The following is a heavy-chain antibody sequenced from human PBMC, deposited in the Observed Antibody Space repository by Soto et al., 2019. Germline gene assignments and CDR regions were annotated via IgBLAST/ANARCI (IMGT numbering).Heavy chain of an antibody. Sequence: QVQLVESGGGVVQPGRSLRLSCAASGFTFSSYGMHWVRQAPGKGLEWVAVIWYDGSNKYYADSVKGRFTISRDNSKNTLYLQMNSLRAEDTAVYYCARDRGLQDAFDIWGQGTMVTVSS. CDR3: ARDRGLQDAFDI. D-gene: IGHD2-15*01. CDR2: IWYDGSNK. CDR1: GFTFSSYG. J-gene: IGHJ3*02. V-gene: IGHV3-33*01.